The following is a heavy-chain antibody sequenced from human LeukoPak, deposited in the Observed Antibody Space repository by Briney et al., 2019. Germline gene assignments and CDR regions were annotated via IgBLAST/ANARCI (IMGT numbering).Heavy chain of an antibody. D-gene: IGHD6-6*01. J-gene: IGHJ5*02. CDR3: ARHIAARPVLGGPRSDARTNWFDP. V-gene: IGHV4-34*01. CDR2: INHSGST. Sequence: PSETLSLTCAVYGGSFSGYYWSWIRQPPGKGLEWIGEINHSGSTNYNPSLKSRVTISVDTSKNQFSLKLSSVTAADTAVYYCARHIAARPVLGGPRSDARTNWFDPWGQGTLVTVSS. CDR1: GGSFSGYY.